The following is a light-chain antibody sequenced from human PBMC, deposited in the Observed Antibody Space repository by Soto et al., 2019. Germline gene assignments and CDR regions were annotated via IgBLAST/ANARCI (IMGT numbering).Light chain of an antibody. CDR3: QQYTHWPRT. J-gene: IGKJ1*01. Sequence: ETVMTQSPATLSVSPGDRATLSCRASQSVSSNLAWYQQKPGQAPRLLIYGASNRATGIAARFSGSGSGTEFTLTISSLQSEDFAVYYCQQYTHWPRTFGQGTKVDVK. CDR1: QSVSSN. V-gene: IGKV3-15*01. CDR2: GAS.